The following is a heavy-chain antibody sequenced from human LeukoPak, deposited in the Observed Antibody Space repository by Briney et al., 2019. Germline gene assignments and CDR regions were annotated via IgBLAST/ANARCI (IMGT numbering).Heavy chain of an antibody. CDR3: ARDLTNSFYFDY. V-gene: IGHV3-53*05. Sequence: PGGSLRLSCVASGLTVRSNYMSWVRQAPGKGLEWVSVIYSGGRTYYADAVKGRFTMSRDNSKNTLYLQMNGLRAEDTAVYYCARDLTNSFYFDYWGQGTLVTVSS. D-gene: IGHD3-9*01. CDR1: GLTVRSNY. J-gene: IGHJ4*02. CDR2: IYSGGRT.